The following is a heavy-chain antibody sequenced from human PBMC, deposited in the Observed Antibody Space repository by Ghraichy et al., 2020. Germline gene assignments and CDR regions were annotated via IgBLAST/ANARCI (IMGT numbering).Heavy chain of an antibody. CDR1: GFTFSSYD. CDR3: ARDLAYYGMDV. CDR2: IGTAGDT. Sequence: GGSLRLSCAASGFTFSSYDMHWVRQATGKGLEWVSAIGTAGDTYYPGSVKGRFTISRENAKNSLYLQMNSLRAGDTAVYYCARDLAYYGMDVWGQGTTVTVPS. V-gene: IGHV3-13*01. J-gene: IGHJ6*02.